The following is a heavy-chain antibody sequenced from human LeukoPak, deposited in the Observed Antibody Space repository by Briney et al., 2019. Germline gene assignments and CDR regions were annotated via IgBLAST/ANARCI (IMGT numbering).Heavy chain of an antibody. Sequence: GGSLRLSCAASGFTFNEYAMSWVRHAPGKGLEWVASIYHLGISKYYADSVKGRFTISRDNFRSTLYLEMNSLKVEDTATYYCAKDRGTITSLVLIGVPGPAHLFDWWGQGALVTVSS. CDR2: IYHLGISK. V-gene: IGHV3-23*05. J-gene: IGHJ4*01. D-gene: IGHD5-24*01. CDR3: AKDRGTITSLVLIGVPGPAHLFDW. CDR1: GFTFNEYA.